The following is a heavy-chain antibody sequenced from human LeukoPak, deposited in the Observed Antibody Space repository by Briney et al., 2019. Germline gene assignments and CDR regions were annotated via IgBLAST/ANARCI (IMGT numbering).Heavy chain of an antibody. CDR2: IYSSGST. CDR3: ATDWDCSGGSCYSP. D-gene: IGHD2-15*01. V-gene: IGHV4-59*01. Sequence: KSSETLSLTCTVSGGSISSYYWSWIRQPPGKGLEWIGYIYSSGSTNYNPSLRSRVTISIDTSKNQFSLKLSSVTAADTAVYYCATDWDCSGGSCYSPWGQGTLVTVSS. CDR1: GGSISSYY. J-gene: IGHJ5*02.